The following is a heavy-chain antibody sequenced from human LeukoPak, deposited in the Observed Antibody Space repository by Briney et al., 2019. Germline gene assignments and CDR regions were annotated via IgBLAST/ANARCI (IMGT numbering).Heavy chain of an antibody. D-gene: IGHD1-7*01. CDR2: INHSGST. Sequence: PSETLSLTCAVYGGSFSGYYWSWICQPPGKGLEWIGEINHSGSTNYNPSLKSRVTISVDTSKNQFSLKLSSVTAADTAVYYCARSNYGNFDPWGQGTLVTVSS. CDR3: ARSNYGNFDP. J-gene: IGHJ5*02. V-gene: IGHV4-34*01. CDR1: GGSFSGYY.